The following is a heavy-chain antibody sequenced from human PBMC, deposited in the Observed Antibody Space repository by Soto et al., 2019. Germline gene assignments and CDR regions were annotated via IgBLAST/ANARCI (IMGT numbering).Heavy chain of an antibody. D-gene: IGHD6-19*01. V-gene: IGHV4-39*01. CDR3: ARLSGYSSGWSRGYFDY. Sequence: KSSETLSLTCTVSGGSISSSSYYWGWIRQPPGKGLEWIGSIYYSGSTYYNPSLKSRVTISVDTSKNQLSLKLSSVTAADTAVYYCARLSGYSSGWSRGYFDYWGQGTLVTVSS. CDR2: IYYSGST. J-gene: IGHJ4*02. CDR1: GGSISSSSYY.